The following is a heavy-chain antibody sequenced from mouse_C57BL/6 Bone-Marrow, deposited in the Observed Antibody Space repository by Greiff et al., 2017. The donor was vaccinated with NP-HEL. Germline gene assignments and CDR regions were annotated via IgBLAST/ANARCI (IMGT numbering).Heavy chain of an antibody. J-gene: IGHJ3*01. D-gene: IGHD2-5*01. Sequence: VQLQQSGAELARPGASVKLSCKASGYTFTSYGISWVKQRTGQGLEWIGEIYPRSGNTYYNEKFKGKATLTADKSFSTAYMELRSLTSEDSAVYFCVYSNFAYWGQGTLVTVSA. CDR2: IYPRSGNT. CDR1: GYTFTSYG. CDR3: VYSNFAY. V-gene: IGHV1-81*01.